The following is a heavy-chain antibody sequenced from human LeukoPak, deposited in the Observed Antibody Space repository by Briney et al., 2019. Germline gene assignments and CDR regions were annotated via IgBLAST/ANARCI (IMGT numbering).Heavy chain of an antibody. CDR2: ISGDGGNT. D-gene: IGHD1-26*01. Sequence: GGSLRLSCAASGFTFDDYAMQWVRQAPGKGLEWVSLISGDGGNTYYADSVKGRFTISRDNTKNSLYLHMNSLRTEDTAFYFCTKDIERWENSPHFDNWGQGTLVTVSS. J-gene: IGHJ4*02. CDR3: TKDIERWENSPHFDN. V-gene: IGHV3-43*02. CDR1: GFTFDDYA.